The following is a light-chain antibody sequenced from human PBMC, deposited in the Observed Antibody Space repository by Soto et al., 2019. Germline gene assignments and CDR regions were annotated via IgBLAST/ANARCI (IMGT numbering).Light chain of an antibody. V-gene: IGKV1-39*01. CDR3: QERYGSPLWT. Sequence: IQLTQSPSTLSASVGERVSITCRASRTITTYLNWYQQITGKAPKILIYCASSWQPGVPSRFSGSGSGTTVTLPINSRRPADFSTYWCQERYGSPLWTFGQGTKVEMK. CDR2: CAS. CDR1: RTITTY. J-gene: IGKJ1*01.